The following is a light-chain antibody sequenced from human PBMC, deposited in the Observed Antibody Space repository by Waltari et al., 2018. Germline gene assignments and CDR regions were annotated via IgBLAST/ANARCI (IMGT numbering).Light chain of an antibody. J-gene: IGKJ1*01. CDR2: GTS. Sequence: DIVMTQSPATLSLSPGESATLSCRASQSVRSTFAWFQQKPGQPPRLLIYGTSTRATGIPARCSGIGSGTEFSLTISSLKPEDFATYYCQQYDHWPWTFGQGTRVEAK. CDR3: QQYDHWPWT. CDR1: QSVRST. V-gene: IGKV3D-15*01.